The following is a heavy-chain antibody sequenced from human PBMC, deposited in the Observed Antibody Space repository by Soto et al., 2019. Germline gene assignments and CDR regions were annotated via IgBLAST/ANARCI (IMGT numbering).Heavy chain of an antibody. V-gene: IGHV1-24*01. CDR1: GYTLTELS. CDR2: FDPEDGET. D-gene: IGHD2-2*01. J-gene: IGHJ4*02. CDR3: ATGHRRNQLLNFDY. Sequence: GASVKVSCKVSGYTLTELSMHWVRQAPGKGLEWMGGFDPEDGETIYAQKFQGRVTMTEDTSTDTAYMELSSLRSEDTAVYYCATGHRRNQLLNFDYWGQGTLVTVSS.